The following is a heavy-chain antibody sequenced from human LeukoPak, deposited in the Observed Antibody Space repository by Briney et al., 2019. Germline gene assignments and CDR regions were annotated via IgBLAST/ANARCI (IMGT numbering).Heavy chain of an antibody. CDR2: ISYDGSNE. J-gene: IGHJ4*02. Sequence: GGSLRLSCAASGFTFSSYGIHWVRQAPGKGLEWVAVISYDGSNEYYADSVKGRFTISRDNSKNTLYLQMNSLRAEDTALYYCASMRNPFDYWGQGTLVTVSS. V-gene: IGHV3-30*03. D-gene: IGHD3-16*01. CDR3: ASMRNPFDY. CDR1: GFTFSSYG.